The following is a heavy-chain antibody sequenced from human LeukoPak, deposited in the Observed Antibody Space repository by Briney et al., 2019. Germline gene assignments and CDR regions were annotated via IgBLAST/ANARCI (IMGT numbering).Heavy chain of an antibody. J-gene: IGHJ4*02. CDR3: ARIQSSGYGHNYFDY. CDR1: GYPFTSYW. CDR2: IYPGDSDT. Sequence: GEPLQISCQGSGYPFTSYWIGWVRRVPGKGLEWLGIIYPGDSDTRYSPSFQGQVTISADKSTSTACLQWSSLKASATAMYYGARIQSSGYGHNYFDYWGQGTLVTVSS. V-gene: IGHV5-51*01. D-gene: IGHD5-18*01.